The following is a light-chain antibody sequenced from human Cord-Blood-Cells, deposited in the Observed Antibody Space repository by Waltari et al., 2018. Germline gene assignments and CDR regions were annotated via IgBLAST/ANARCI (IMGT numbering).Light chain of an antibody. Sequence: QSALTQPASVSGSPGQSITIPCTGTSSNVGGYNLVSWYQQHPGKAPKLMIDEGSKRPSGVSNRFSGSKSGNTASLTSSGLQAEHEADYYCCSYAGSSTWVFGGGTKLTVL. CDR2: EGS. J-gene: IGLJ3*02. CDR3: CSYAGSSTWV. CDR1: SSNVGGYNL. V-gene: IGLV2-23*01.